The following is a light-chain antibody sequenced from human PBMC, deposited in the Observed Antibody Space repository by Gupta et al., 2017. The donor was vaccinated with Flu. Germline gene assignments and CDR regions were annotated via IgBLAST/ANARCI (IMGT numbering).Light chain of an antibody. CDR2: GAS. CDR3: QQECISSWT. V-gene: IGKV3-20*01. J-gene: IGKJ1*01. Sequence: EIVLTQSPGTLSLSPGERATLSCRASQSISSSYLAWYQQKPGQAPRLLIYGASSRATGTPDRFSGSGSGTXFTLTIXRLEPEDFAVYYCQQECISSWTFGXGTKVEIK. CDR1: QSISSSY.